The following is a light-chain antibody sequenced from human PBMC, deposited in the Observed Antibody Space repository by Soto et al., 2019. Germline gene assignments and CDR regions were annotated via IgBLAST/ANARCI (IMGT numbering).Light chain of an antibody. CDR2: SAS. CDR1: QGITSY. J-gene: IGKJ4*01. Sequence: IQLTQSPSSLSASVVDRVTITCLASQGITSYLAWYQQRPGKAPRLLIYSASTLQSGVPSRFSGSGYGTDFSLTISNLQPEDFATYYCQQLYSHPLTFGGGTKVDNK. CDR3: QQLYSHPLT. V-gene: IGKV1-9*01.